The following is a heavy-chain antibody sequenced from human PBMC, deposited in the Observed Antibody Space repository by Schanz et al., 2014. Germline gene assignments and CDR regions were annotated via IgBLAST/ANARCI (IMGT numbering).Heavy chain of an antibody. D-gene: IGHD3-10*01. CDR3: GERKFAARNAIDI. CDR2: ISSGGGST. CDR1: GLSFTTYA. Sequence: EVQLLESGGGLVQPGGSLRLSCASSGLSFTTYARRGVGQAPGKRLQWVTSISSGGGSTDYADSVKGRFTISTDNSKNTLYQQMKSLRAEDTAVDYCGERKFAARNAIDIWGQGTMVTVSS. J-gene: IGHJ3*02. V-gene: IGHV3-23*01.